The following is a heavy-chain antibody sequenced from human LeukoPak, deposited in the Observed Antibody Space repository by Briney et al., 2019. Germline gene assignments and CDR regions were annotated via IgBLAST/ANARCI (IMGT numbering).Heavy chain of an antibody. CDR2: ISYDGSNK. D-gene: IGHD3-22*01. V-gene: IGHV3-30*18. CDR3: AKDITMIVVVPAIFHYGIDV. J-gene: IGHJ6*02. CDR1: GFTFSSYG. Sequence: GGSLRLSCAASGFTFSSYGMHWVRQAPGKGLEWVAVISYDGSNKYYADSVKGRFTISRDNSKNTLYLQMNSLRAEDTAVYYCAKDITMIVVVPAIFHYGIDVWGQGTTVTVSS.